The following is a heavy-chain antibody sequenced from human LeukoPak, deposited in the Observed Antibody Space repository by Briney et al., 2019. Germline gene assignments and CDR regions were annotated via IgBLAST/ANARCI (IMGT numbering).Heavy chain of an antibody. D-gene: IGHD5-18*01. CDR3: AKDKYSPFDY. CDR2: ISSSGSTV. CDR1: GFTFSDYY. J-gene: IGHJ4*02. V-gene: IGHV3-11*04. Sequence: GGSLRLSCAASGFTFSDYYMSWIRQAPGKGLEWVSYISSSGSTVYYADSVKGRFTISRDNSKNTLYLQMTSLRAEDTAMYYCAKDKYSPFDYWGQGTLVTVSS.